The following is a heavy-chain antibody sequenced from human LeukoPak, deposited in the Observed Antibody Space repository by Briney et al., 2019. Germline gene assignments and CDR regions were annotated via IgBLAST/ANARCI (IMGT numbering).Heavy chain of an antibody. D-gene: IGHD5-18*01. CDR1: GYSISSGYY. V-gene: IGHV4-38-2*02. CDR3: AGMPGYSYYYMDV. J-gene: IGHJ6*03. CDR2: IYHSGST. Sequence: SETLSLTCTVSGYSISSGYYWGWIRQPPGKGLEWIGSIYHSGSTYYNPSLKSRVTISVDTSKNQFSLKLSSVTAADTAVYYCAGMPGYSYYYMDVWGKGTTVTVSS.